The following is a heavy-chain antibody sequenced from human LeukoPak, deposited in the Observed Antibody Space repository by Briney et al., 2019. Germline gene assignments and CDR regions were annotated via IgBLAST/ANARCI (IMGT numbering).Heavy chain of an antibody. V-gene: IGHV3-23*01. CDR2: ISGSGSST. CDR1: GFTFSSYA. D-gene: IGHD4-17*01. CDR3: AKQSTVTTLGDLDL. J-gene: IGHJ2*01. Sequence: GGSLRLSCAASGFTFSSYAMSGVRQAPGKGLEWVSVISGSGSSTYYADSVKGRFTISRDNSKNTLYLQMNSLRAEDTAVYYCAKQSTVTTLGDLDLWGRGTLVTVSS.